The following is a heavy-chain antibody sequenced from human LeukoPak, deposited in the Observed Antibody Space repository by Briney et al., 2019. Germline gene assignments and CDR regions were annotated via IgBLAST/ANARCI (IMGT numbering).Heavy chain of an antibody. CDR2: FYYSGST. J-gene: IGHJ4*02. CDR1: GASIRSSSYY. D-gene: IGHD6-13*01. V-gene: IGHV4-39*07. Sequence: SETLSLTCTVSGASIRSSSYYWGWIRQPPGKGLEWIGSFYYSGSTYYHPSLKSRVTISVDTSKNQFSLKLSSVTAADTAVYYCARDSYSSSWYPSYYFDYWGQGTLVTVSP. CDR3: ARDSYSSSWYPSYYFDY.